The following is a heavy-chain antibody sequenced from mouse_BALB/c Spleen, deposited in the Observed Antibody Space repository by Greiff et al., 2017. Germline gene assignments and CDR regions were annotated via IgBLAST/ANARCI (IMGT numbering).Heavy chain of an antibody. CDR3: ARLNYGAY. V-gene: IGHV3-2*02. CDR2: ISYSGST. D-gene: IGHD1-1*02. J-gene: IGHJ3*01. CDR1: GYSITSDYA. Sequence: EVKLVESGPGLVKPSQSLSLTCTVTGYSITSDYAWNWIRQFPGNKLEWMGYISYSGSTSYNPSLKSRISITRDTSKNQFFLQLNSVTTEDTATYYCARLNYGAYWGQGTLVTVSA.